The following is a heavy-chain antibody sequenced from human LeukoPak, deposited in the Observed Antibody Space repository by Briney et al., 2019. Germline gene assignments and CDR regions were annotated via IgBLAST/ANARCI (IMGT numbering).Heavy chain of an antibody. CDR1: GYTFTSYY. V-gene: IGHV1-46*01. Sequence: ASVKVSCKASGYTFTSYYIHWVRQAPGQGLEWMGIINPSGGSTNYAQKFQGRLTMTRDTSMYTVYMELSSLRSEDTAVYYCGRDFSSSGYQFDYWGQGTLVTVSS. CDR3: GRDFSSSGYQFDY. CDR2: INPSGGST. D-gene: IGHD3-22*01. J-gene: IGHJ4*02.